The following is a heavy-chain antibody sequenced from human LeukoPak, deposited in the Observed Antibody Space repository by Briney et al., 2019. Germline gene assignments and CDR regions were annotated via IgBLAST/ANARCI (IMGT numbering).Heavy chain of an antibody. D-gene: IGHD2-15*01. Sequence: PGGSLRLSCAASGFTFNSYPMHWVRQAPGKGLEWVSYISSSSSTIYYADSVKGRFTISRDNAKNSLYLQMNSLRAEDTAVYYCAREAGGGGTYYFDYWGQGTLVTVSS. CDR3: AREAGGGGTYYFDY. CDR1: GFTFNSYP. J-gene: IGHJ4*02. CDR2: ISSSSSTI. V-gene: IGHV3-48*04.